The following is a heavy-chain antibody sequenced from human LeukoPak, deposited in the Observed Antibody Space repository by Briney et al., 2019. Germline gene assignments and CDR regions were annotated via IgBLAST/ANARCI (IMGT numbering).Heavy chain of an antibody. Sequence: SETLSLTCSVSGVSISAYYWSWIRQPAGKGLEWIGRIYPGESIYASENTNYNPSLKSRVTISVDTSKNQFSLKLSSVTAADTAVYYCARHDGYNSEYYFDYWGQGTLVTVSS. CDR3: ARHDGYNSEYYFDY. CDR1: GVSISAYY. CDR2: IYPGESIYASENT. V-gene: IGHV4-4*07. D-gene: IGHD5-24*01. J-gene: IGHJ4*02.